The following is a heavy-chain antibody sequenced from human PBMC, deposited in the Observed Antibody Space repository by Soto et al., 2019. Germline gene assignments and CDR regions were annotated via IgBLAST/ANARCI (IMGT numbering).Heavy chain of an antibody. CDR2: ISARTDYK. CDR3: GREKEDEGSSSLRVYYGVDV. J-gene: IGHJ6*02. V-gene: IGHV3-21*01. Sequence: EVQLVESGGGPVKSGGSLGLSCVASGFTFNNYWVTWVRQSPGKGLEFVASISARTDYKHYAESVKGRFTISRDNARKSVQLQMNGLRAEDAAVYYCGREKEDEGSSSLRVYYGVDVWGQGTTVTVSS. CDR1: GFTFNNYW. D-gene: IGHD6-6*01.